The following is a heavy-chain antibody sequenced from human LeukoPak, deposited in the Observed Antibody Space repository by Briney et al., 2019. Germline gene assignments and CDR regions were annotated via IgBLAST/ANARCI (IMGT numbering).Heavy chain of an antibody. Sequence: SETLSLTCAVYGGSFSGYYWSWIRQPPGKGLEWIGEINHSGSTNYNPSLKSRVTISVDTSKNQFSLKLSSVTAADTAVYYCARGGIVVVPAAPDYWGQGTLVTVSS. CDR1: GGSFSGYY. CDR2: INHSGST. D-gene: IGHD2-2*01. CDR3: ARGGIVVVPAAPDY. V-gene: IGHV4-34*01. J-gene: IGHJ4*02.